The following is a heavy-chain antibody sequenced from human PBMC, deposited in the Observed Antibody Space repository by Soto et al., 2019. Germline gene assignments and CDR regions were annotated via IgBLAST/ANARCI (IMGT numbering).Heavy chain of an antibody. CDR2: IYYSGST. J-gene: IGHJ5*02. Sequence: SETLSLTCTISNGSIGSYYWTWIRQPPGKGPEWIGHIYYSGSTNYNPSLKSRLTLSLDTSKNQFSLKLTSVTAADTAVYYCARVGRLITAAGLLDAWGQGTLVTVSS. CDR3: ARVGRLITAAGLLDA. D-gene: IGHD6-13*01. CDR1: NGSIGSYY. V-gene: IGHV4-59*01.